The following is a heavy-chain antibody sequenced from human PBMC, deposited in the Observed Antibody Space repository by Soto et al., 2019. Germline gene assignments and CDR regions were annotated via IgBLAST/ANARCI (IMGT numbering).Heavy chain of an antibody. CDR1: GGSISSGGYY. CDR2: IYYSGST. CDR3: AGWPQLEPRFDY. V-gene: IGHV4-31*03. Sequence: SETLSLTCTVSGGSISSGGYYWSWIRQHPGKGLEWIGYIYYSGSTYYNPSLKSRVTISVDTSKNQFSLKLSSVTAADTAVYYCAGWPQLEPRFDYWGQGTLVTVSS. D-gene: IGHD1-1*01. J-gene: IGHJ4*02.